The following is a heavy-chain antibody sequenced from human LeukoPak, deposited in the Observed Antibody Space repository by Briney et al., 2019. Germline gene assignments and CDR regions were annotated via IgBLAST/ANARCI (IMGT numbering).Heavy chain of an antibody. V-gene: IGHV1-18*01. Sequence: GASVKVSCKASGYTFTSYAISWVRQAPGQGLEWMGWISAYNGNTNYAQKVQDRVTMTTDTSTSTAYMELRSLTSDDTAVYYCARDCSGGNCYSHYWGQGTLVTVSS. CDR3: ARDCSGGNCYSHY. CDR1: GYTFTSYA. D-gene: IGHD2-15*01. J-gene: IGHJ4*02. CDR2: ISAYNGNT.